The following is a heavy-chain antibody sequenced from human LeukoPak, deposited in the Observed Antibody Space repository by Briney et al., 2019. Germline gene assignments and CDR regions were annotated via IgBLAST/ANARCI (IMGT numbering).Heavy chain of an antibody. D-gene: IGHD6-19*01. CDR1: GFTVSSNY. Sequence: GGSLRLSCAASGFTVSSNYMSWVRQAPGKGLEWVSVIYGGGSTYYADSVKGRFTISRDNSKNTLYLQMNSLRAEDTAVYYCARVRGGSGWYDYWGQGTLVTVSS. CDR2: IYGGGST. CDR3: ARVRGGSGWYDY. J-gene: IGHJ4*02. V-gene: IGHV3-66*01.